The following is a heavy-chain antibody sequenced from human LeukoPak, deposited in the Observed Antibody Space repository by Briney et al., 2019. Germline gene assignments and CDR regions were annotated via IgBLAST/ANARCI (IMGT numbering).Heavy chain of an antibody. Sequence: ASVKVSCKASGYTFTGYYIHWVRQAPGQGLEWMGRIIPIFGTANYAQKFQGRVTITTDESTSTAYMELSSLRSEDTAVYYCARGQSGYDSRLWVFDYWGQGTLVTVSS. CDR3: ARGQSGYDSRLWVFDY. V-gene: IGHV1-69*05. CDR2: IIPIFGTA. D-gene: IGHD5-12*01. J-gene: IGHJ4*02. CDR1: GYTFTGYY.